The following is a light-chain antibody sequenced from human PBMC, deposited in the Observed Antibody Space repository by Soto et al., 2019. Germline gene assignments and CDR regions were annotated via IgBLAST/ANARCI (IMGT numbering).Light chain of an antibody. V-gene: IGLV2-23*02. J-gene: IGLJ2*01. CDR1: SSDVWSFNF. Sequence: QSALTQPASVSGSPGQSITISCTRPSSDVWSFNFVSWYQQPPDKAPQVLIYDVTKRPPGVSNRFAGSKSGNTASLTSSGLPADDEADYYCCSDAGSSSYVFGTGTKLTVL. CDR3: CSDAGSSSYV. CDR2: DVT.